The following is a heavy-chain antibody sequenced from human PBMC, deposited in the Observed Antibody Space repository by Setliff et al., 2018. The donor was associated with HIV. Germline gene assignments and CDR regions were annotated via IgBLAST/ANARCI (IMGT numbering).Heavy chain of an antibody. Sequence: PGGSLRLSCAASGFTFSSYAMHWVRQAPGKGLEWVAVISYDGSNKYYADSVKGRLTISRDNSKNTLYLQMNSLRAEDTAVYCCAKDHYGMDVWGQGTTVTVSS. CDR1: GFTFSSYA. V-gene: IGHV3-30*04. CDR3: AKDHYGMDV. J-gene: IGHJ6*02. CDR2: ISYDGSNK.